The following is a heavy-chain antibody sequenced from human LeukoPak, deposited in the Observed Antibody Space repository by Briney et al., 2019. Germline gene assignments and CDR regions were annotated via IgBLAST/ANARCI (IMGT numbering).Heavy chain of an antibody. CDR1: GGSFSGYY. J-gene: IGHJ4*02. CDR2: INHSGST. D-gene: IGHD3-10*01. CDR3: ARHRITMVRGVHYDY. Sequence: PSETLSLTCAVYGGSFSGYYWSWIRQPPGKGLEWIGEINHSGSTNYNPSLKSRVTISVDTSKNQFSLNLSSVTAADTAVYYCARHRITMVRGVHYDYWGQGTLVTVSS. V-gene: IGHV4-34*01.